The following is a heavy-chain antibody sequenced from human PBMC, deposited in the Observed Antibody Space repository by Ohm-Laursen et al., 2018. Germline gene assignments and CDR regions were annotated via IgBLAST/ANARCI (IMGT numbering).Heavy chain of an antibody. V-gene: IGHV3-30*18. D-gene: IGHD4-17*01. J-gene: IGHJ4*02. Sequence: SLRLSCSASGFTFSTYWMSWVRQAPGKGLEWVAVISKDGSNKYSAESVKGRFTISRDNSKNTLYLQMNSLRAEDTAVYYCANSPMTTVTTSYWGQGTLVTVSS. CDR1: GFTFSTYW. CDR2: ISKDGSNK. CDR3: ANSPMTTVTTSY.